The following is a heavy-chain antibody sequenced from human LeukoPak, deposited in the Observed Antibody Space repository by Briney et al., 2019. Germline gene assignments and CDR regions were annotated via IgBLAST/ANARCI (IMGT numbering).Heavy chain of an antibody. CDR1: GFTFSSYS. D-gene: IGHD1-14*01. CDR2: ISSRSSYI. V-gene: IGHV3-21*01. Sequence: PGGSLRLSCAASGFTFSSYSMNWVRQAPGKGLEWVSSISSRSSYIYYADSVKDRFTISRDNAKNSLYLQMNSLRAEDTAVYYCARDPQFPDNYYYYMDVWGKGTTVTVSS. J-gene: IGHJ6*03. CDR3: ARDPQFPDNYYYYMDV.